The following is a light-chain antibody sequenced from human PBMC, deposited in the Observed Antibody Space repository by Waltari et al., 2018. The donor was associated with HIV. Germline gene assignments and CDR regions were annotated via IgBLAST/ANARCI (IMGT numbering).Light chain of an antibody. Sequence: DIQLTQSPSFLSASVGDRVTITCRASQGISSYLAWYQQKPGKAPNLLIYAGSTLQRGFPSRFSGSGFGTEFTLTISSLQPEDFATYYCQQFRTFGQGTTLDIK. V-gene: IGKV1-9*01. J-gene: IGKJ2*01. CDR3: QQFRT. CDR2: AGS. CDR1: QGISSY.